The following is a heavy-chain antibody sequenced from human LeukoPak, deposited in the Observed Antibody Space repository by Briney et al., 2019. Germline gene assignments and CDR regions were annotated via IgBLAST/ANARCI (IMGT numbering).Heavy chain of an antibody. CDR3: ARGLGVVTAQSEQPKPRYFDL. V-gene: IGHV1-18*01. CDR1: GYTFISYG. CDR2: ISGYNGNT. D-gene: IGHD2-21*02. J-gene: IGHJ2*01. Sequence: VASVKVSCKASGYTFISYGISWVRQAPGQGLEWMGWISGYNGNTNYAQNLQGRVTMTTDTSTSTAYVELRSLRSDDTAVYYCARGLGVVTAQSEQPKPRYFDLWGRGTQVTVSS.